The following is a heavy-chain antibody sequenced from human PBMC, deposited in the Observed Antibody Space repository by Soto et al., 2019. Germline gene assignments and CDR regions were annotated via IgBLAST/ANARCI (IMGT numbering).Heavy chain of an antibody. D-gene: IGHD2-2*01. J-gene: IGHJ6*02. V-gene: IGHV3-9*01. CDR2: ISWNSGSL. Sequence: EVQLVESGGGLVQPGRSLRVSCAASGFTFDDYAMHWVRQVPGKGLEWVSGISWNSGSLGYADSVKGRFTISRDNAKNSLYLDMYSLRAEDTALYYCAKDRIPQPRLYGLDVWGQGTTVTVSS. CDR3: AKDRIPQPRLYGLDV. CDR1: GFTFDDYA.